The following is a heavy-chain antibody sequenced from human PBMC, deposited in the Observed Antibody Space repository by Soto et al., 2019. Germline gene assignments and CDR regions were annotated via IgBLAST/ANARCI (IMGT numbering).Heavy chain of an antibody. Sequence: EVQLLESGGGLVQLGGSLRLSCAASGFTFSSYAMSWVRQAPGKGLEWVSAISGSGGSTYYADSVKGRFTISRDNSKNTLYLQMNSLRAEDTAVYYCAKDPSYYYDSSGYNNWGQGTLVTVSS. D-gene: IGHD3-22*01. CDR3: AKDPSYYYDSSGYNN. J-gene: IGHJ4*02. V-gene: IGHV3-23*01. CDR2: ISGSGGST. CDR1: GFTFSSYA.